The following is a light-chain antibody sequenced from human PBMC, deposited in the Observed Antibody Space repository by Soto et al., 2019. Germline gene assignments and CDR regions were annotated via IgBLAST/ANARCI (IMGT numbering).Light chain of an antibody. J-gene: IGKJ4*01. CDR3: QQYYSYSPLT. CDR2: KAS. V-gene: IGKV1-5*03. CDR1: QSARDW. Sequence: DIQMTQSPSTLSASVGDRVTVTCRASQSARDWEAWYQQQAGRAPRLLTYKASSLQSGVPSRFSGSGFGTEVTLSISSLQPDDFGSYYGQQYYSYSPLTFGGGTKVEIK.